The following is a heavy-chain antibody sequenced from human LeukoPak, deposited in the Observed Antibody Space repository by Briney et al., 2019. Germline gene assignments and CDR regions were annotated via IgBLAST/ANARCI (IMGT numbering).Heavy chain of an antibody. CDR3: AKDKASRSSGWYQIFDY. CDR1: GFTFDDYA. V-gene: IGHV3-43*02. CDR2: ISGDGRST. J-gene: IGHJ4*02. D-gene: IGHD6-19*01. Sequence: GGSLRLSCAASGFTFDDYAMHWVRQVPGKGLEWVSLISGDGRSTYYADSVKGRFTISRDNSKNSLYLQMNSLRTEDTALYYCAKDKASRSSGWYQIFDYWGQGTLVTVSS.